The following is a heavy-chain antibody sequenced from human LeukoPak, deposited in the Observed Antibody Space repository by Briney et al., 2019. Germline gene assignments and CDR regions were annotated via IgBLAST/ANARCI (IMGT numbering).Heavy chain of an antibody. J-gene: IGHJ4*02. D-gene: IGHD1-20*01. Sequence: SGGSLRLSCAASGFTFSSYAMHWVRQAPGKGLEWVGRIKSKADGETIDYAAPVKGRFTFSRDDSKNMLYLQMNSLKSEDTAVYYCSTLTSRGLSDSWGQGTLVTVSS. CDR1: GFTFSSYA. V-gene: IGHV3-15*07. CDR2: IKSKADGETI. CDR3: STLTSRGLSDS.